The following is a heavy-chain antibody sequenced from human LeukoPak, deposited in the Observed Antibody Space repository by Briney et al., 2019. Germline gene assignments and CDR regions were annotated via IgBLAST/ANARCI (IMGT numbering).Heavy chain of an antibody. CDR1: GFHLYEYA. CDR3: AKQAGWGAYFSFLPFDF. D-gene: IGHD3-3*01. CDR2: FSWNSGSI. J-gene: IGHJ4*02. Sequence: SLKLSCAASGFHLYEYAMHLVPPAPGTGPEGVSIFSWNSGSIGYADSVTGRFPIARYNSKNTLFLQLSSRRADDTAVYFCAKQAGWGAYFSFLPFDFWGRGTLVTVSS. V-gene: IGHV3-9*01.